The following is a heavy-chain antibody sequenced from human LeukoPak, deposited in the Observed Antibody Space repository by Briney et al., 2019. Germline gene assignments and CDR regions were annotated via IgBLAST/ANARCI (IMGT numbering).Heavy chain of an antibody. J-gene: IGHJ4*02. Sequence: PSETLSLTCTVSGGSISSSSYYWGWIRQPPGKGLEWIGEINHSGSTNYNPSLKSRVTISVDTSKNQFSLKLSSVTAADTAVYYCARRPTARRPQVDYWGQGTLVTVSS. CDR2: INHSGST. D-gene: IGHD1-14*01. CDR1: GGSISSSSYY. CDR3: ARRPTARRPQVDY. V-gene: IGHV4-39*07.